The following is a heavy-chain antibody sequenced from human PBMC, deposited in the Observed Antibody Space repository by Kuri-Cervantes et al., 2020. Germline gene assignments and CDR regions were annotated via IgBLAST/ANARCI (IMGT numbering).Heavy chain of an antibody. V-gene: IGHV1-18*01. CDR3: ATDPDWGPSHDAFDI. D-gene: IGHD3-9*01. CDR1: GYTFTSYG. CDR2: ISAYNGNT. J-gene: IGHJ3*02. Sequence: ASVKVSCKASGYTFTSYGISWVRQAPGQGLEWMGWISAYNGNTNYAQKLQGRVTMTEDTSTDTAYMELSSLRSEDTAVYYCATDPDWGPSHDAFDIWGQGTMVTVSS.